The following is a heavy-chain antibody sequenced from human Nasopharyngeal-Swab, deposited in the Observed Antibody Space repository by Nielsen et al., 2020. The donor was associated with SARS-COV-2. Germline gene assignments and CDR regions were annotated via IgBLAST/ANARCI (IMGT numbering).Heavy chain of an antibody. CDR2: ISSSSSYI. CDR3: ARDGGWLVRMDV. V-gene: IGHV3-21*01. J-gene: IGHJ6*04. Sequence: GESLKISCAASGFTFSSYSMNWVRQAPGKGLEWVSSISSSSSYIYYADSVKGRFTISRDNAKNSLYLQMNSLRAEDTAVYYCARDGGWLVRMDVWGKGTTVTVSS. CDR1: GFTFSSYS. D-gene: IGHD6-19*01.